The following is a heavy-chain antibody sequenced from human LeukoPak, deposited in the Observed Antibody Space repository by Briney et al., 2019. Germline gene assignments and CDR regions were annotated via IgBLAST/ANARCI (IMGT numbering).Heavy chain of an antibody. J-gene: IGHJ6*04. Sequence: PGGSLRLSCAASGFTFSSYEMNWVRQAPGKGLEWVSTICGDGSTYYADSVKGRFIISRDNSRNMLNLQMNSLRAEDTALYYCARYDSGAGAVDVWGKGTTVTASS. CDR1: GFTFSSYE. CDR2: ICGDGST. V-gene: IGHV3-66*01. CDR3: ARYDSGAGAVDV. D-gene: IGHD3-10*01.